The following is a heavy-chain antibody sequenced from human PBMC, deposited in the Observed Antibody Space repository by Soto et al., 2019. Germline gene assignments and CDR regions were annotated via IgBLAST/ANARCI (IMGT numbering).Heavy chain of an antibody. V-gene: IGHV3-30-3*01. Sequence: GGSLRLSCAASGFTFSSYAMHWVRQAPGKGLEWVAVISYDGSNKYYADSVKGRFTISRDNSKNTLYLQMNSLRAEDTAVYYCARDFTPCRRGRYGVYWGKRTLVTVSS. CDR2: ISYDGSNK. CDR1: GFTFSSYA. CDR3: ARDFTPCRRGRYGVY. D-gene: IGHD2-15*01. J-gene: IGHJ4*02.